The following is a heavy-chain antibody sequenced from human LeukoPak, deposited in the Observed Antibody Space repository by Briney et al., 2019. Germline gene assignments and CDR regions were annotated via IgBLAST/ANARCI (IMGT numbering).Heavy chain of an antibody. CDR3: AKGGMMWACSSSSCYTYD. CDR1: GFTFSSYA. CDR2: ISGSGGST. J-gene: IGHJ4*02. D-gene: IGHD2-2*02. Sequence: GGSLRLSCAASGFTFSSYAMSWVRQAPGKGLEWVSAISGSGGSTYYADSVQGRFTISRDNSKNTLYLQMNSLRAEDTAVYYCAKGGMMWACSSSSCYTYDWGQGTLVTVSS. V-gene: IGHV3-23*01.